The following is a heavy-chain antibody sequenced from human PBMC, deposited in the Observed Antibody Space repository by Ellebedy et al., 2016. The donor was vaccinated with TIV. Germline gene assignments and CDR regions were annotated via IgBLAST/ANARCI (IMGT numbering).Heavy chain of an antibody. CDR3: ARDGPPTFALGGSSSFDY. V-gene: IGHV3-21*01. CDR2: ISSSSSYI. CDR1: GFTFSSYS. D-gene: IGHD3-16*01. Sequence: GGSLRLSCAASGFTFSSYSMNWVRQAPGKGLEWVSSISSSSSYIYYADSVKGRFTISRDNAKNSLYLQMNSLRAEDTAVYYCARDGPPTFALGGSSSFDYWGQGTLVTVSS. J-gene: IGHJ4*02.